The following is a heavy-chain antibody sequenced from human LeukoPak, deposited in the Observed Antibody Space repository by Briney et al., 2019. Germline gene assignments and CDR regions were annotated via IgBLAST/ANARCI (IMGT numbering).Heavy chain of an antibody. CDR1: GGSISSYY. Sequence: SETLSLTCTFSGGSISSYYWGWIRQPPGKGLEWIGSIYYSGSTYYNPSLKSRVTISVDTSKNQFSLKLSSVTAADTAVYYCARMVRANWFDPWGQGTLVTVSS. V-gene: IGHV4-39*07. CDR3: ARMVRANWFDP. D-gene: IGHD3-10*01. CDR2: IYYSGST. J-gene: IGHJ5*02.